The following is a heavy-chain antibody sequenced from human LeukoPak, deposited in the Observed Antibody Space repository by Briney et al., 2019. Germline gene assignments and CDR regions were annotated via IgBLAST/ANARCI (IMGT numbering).Heavy chain of an antibody. Sequence: PSETLSLSCTVSSGSIKSPNYYWGWIRQPPGKGLEWVGSIDSSDNTYYNPSLKSRVTISRDTSTNAFSLNLTSVTAADSGIFFCARNVAGFSTGGGGWFDSWGQGALVIVSS. CDR3: ARNVAGFSTGGGGWFDS. CDR2: IDSSDNT. J-gene: IGHJ5*01. CDR1: SGSIKSPNYY. D-gene: IGHD2-8*02. V-gene: IGHV4-39*07.